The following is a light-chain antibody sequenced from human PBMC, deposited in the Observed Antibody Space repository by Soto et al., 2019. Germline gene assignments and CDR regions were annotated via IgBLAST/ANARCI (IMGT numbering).Light chain of an antibody. Sequence: EIVLTQSPGTLSSYPGERATLSCRASQTVTSNYLAWYQQKPGQAPRLLFFGASIRATGLPDRFSGGGSGTDFTLTISRLEPEDFAVYYCQQYGSSPGTFGQGTKVEVK. J-gene: IGKJ1*01. CDR3: QQYGSSPGT. CDR1: QTVTSNY. CDR2: GAS. V-gene: IGKV3-20*01.